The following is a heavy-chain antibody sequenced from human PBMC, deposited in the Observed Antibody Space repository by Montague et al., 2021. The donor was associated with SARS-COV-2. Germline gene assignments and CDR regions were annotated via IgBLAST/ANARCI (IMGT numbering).Heavy chain of an antibody. CDR2: IYYSGGI. CDR1: GATISSDY. D-gene: IGHD3-10*01. V-gene: IGHV4-59*13. Sequence: SETLSLTCTVSGATISSDYWSWIRQPPGKGLEWLAYIYYSGGINSNASLKSRVSMSVDTSKNQFSLKLTSVTAADTAVYYCARAVSVRRAVNWFDPWGQGTLVTVSS. J-gene: IGHJ5*02. CDR3: ARAVSVRRAVNWFDP.